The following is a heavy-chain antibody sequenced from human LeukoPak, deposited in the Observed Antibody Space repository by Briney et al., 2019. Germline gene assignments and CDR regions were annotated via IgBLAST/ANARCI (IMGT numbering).Heavy chain of an antibody. CDR1: GFTFSSYD. Sequence: LPGGSLRLSCAASGFTFSSYDMHWVRQATGKGLEWVSAIGTAGDTYYPGSVTRRFTISRENAKNSLYLQMNRLRAGDAAVYYCARAGHYYDSSGYPGDSFDIWGEGTMVSVSS. J-gene: IGHJ3*02. V-gene: IGHV3-13*01. CDR3: ARAGHYYDSSGYPGDSFDI. CDR2: IGTAGDT. D-gene: IGHD3-22*01.